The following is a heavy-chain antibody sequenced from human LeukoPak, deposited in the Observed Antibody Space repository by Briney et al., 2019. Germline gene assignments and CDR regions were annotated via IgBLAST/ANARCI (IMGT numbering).Heavy chain of an antibody. J-gene: IGHJ5*02. CDR1: GGSISSYY. V-gene: IGHV4-59*01. CDR2: IYYSGST. CDR3: ARDFRRARYNWFDP. D-gene: IGHD1-14*01. Sequence: PSETLSLTCTVSGGSISSYYWSWIRQPPGKGREWIGYIYYSGSTNYNPSLKSRVTISVDTSKNQFSLKLSSVTAADTAVYYCARDFRRARYNWFDPSGQGTLVTVSS.